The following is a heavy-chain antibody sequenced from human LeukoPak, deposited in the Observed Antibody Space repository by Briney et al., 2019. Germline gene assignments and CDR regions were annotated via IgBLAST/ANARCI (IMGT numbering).Heavy chain of an antibody. J-gene: IGHJ4*02. CDR1: GGTFSSYA. V-gene: IGHV1-69*01. CDR2: IIPIFGTA. D-gene: IGHD1-1*01. Sequence: ASVKVSCKASGGTFSSYAISWVRQAPGQGLEWMGGIIPIFGTANYAQRFQGRVTITADESTSTAYMELSSLRSEDTAVYYCARHTPQRRQGDLDYWGQGTLVTVSS. CDR3: ARHTPQRRQGDLDY.